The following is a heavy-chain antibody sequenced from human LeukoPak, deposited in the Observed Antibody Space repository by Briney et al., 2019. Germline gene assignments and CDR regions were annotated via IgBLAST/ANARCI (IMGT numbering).Heavy chain of an antibody. CDR3: ARDYGDYVSYIDY. Sequence: AGSLRLSCAASGLTFSSYWMSWVRQAPGKGLEWVANIKQDGSEKYYVDAVKGRFTISRDNAKNSRYLQMNSRRAEDTAVYYCARDYGDYVSYIDYWGQGTLVTVSS. CDR1: GLTFSSYW. D-gene: IGHD4-17*01. J-gene: IGHJ4*02. V-gene: IGHV3-7*01. CDR2: IKQDGSEK.